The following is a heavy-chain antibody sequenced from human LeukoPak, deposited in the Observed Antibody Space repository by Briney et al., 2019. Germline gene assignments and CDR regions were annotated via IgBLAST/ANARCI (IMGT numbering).Heavy chain of an antibody. CDR1: GGSISSYY. J-gene: IGHJ4*02. CDR2: IYTSGST. D-gene: IGHD6-13*01. CDR3: ARQGPASGTDY. V-gene: IGHV4-4*07. Sequence: SETLSLTCTVSGGSISSYYWSWIRQPAGKGLEWIGRIYTSGSTNYNPSLKSRVTISADTSKNQVSLKLSSVTAADTAVYYCARQGPASGTDYWGQGTLVTVSS.